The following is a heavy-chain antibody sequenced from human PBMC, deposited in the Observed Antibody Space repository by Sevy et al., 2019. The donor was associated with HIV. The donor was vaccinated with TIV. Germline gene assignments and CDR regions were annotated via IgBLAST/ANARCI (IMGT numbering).Heavy chain of an antibody. D-gene: IGHD6-19*01. CDR1: SFTFTTFA. J-gene: IGHJ3*02. CDR2: ISGSSNYI. CDR3: ARSGLAWDAFDI. V-gene: IGHV3-21*06. Sequence: GGSLRLSCTTSSFTFTTFAMNWFRQSPGKGLEWVSYISGSSNYIYYADSVKGRFTISRDNAKNSLYLQMTSLRGEDTAVYYCARSGLAWDAFDIWGRGTMVTVSS.